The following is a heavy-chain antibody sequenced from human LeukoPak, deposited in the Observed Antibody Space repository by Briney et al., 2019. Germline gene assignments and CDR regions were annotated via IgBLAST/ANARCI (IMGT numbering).Heavy chain of an antibody. J-gene: IGHJ6*03. D-gene: IGHD5-18*01. V-gene: IGHV4-4*07. CDR1: GGSISSYY. CDR3: ARGQSLTAMVYYKDV. Sequence: SETLSLTCTVSGGSISSYYWSWLRQPAGKGLQWLGGIYTSGSTHFNPSLQSRVTISVDKSKNQFSLKLSSVTAADTDVYYCARGQSLTAMVYYKDVWGKGTTVTVSS. CDR2: IYTSGST.